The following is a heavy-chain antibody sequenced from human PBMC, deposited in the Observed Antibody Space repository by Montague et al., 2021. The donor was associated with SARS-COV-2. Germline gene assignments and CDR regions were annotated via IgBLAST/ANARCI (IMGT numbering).Heavy chain of an antibody. CDR3: ARGRRIAAGGTSYYGLDV. Sequence: SETLSLTCTVPGGSISSYYWSWIRQPAGKGLEWIGRIYIRETATYNPSLTSRAIMSADTSKNQISLKLSSVTAADTAVYYCARGRRIAAGGTSYYGLDVWGQGTTVTVSS. CDR1: GGSISSYY. D-gene: IGHD6-13*01. CDR2: IYIRETA. V-gene: IGHV4-4*07. J-gene: IGHJ6*02.